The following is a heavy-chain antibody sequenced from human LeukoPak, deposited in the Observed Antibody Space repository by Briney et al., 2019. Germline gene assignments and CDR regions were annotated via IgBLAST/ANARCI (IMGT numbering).Heavy chain of an antibody. J-gene: IGHJ4*02. CDR2: INHSGST. CDR3: ARDLTYSSGWLFDY. D-gene: IGHD6-19*01. V-gene: IGHV4-34*01. CDR1: GESFSDYY. Sequence: SETLSLTCAVYGESFSDYYWSWIRQPPGKGLEWIGEINHSGSTNYSPSLKSRVTISVDTSKNQFSLKLSSVTAADTAVYYCARDLTYSSGWLFDYWGQGTLVTVSS.